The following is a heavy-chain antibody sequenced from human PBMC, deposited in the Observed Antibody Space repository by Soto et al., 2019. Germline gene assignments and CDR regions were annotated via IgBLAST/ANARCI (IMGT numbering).Heavy chain of an antibody. V-gene: IGHV3-30*18. J-gene: IGHJ4*02. CDR1: GFTFSSYG. CDR3: AKDRGEHIVVVTASVDS. CDR2: ISYDGSNK. Sequence: QVQLVESGGGVVQPGRSLRLSCAASGFTFSSYGMHWVRQAPGKGLEWVAVISYDGSNKYYADSVKGRFTISRDNSKNTLYLQMNSLRAEDTAVYYCAKDRGEHIVVVTASVDSWGQGTLVTVSS. D-gene: IGHD2-21*02.